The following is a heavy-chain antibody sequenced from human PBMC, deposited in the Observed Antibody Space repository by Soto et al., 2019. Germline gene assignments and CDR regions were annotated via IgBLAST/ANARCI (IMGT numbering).Heavy chain of an antibody. CDR2: IYTSGST. CDR3: AREGAVTKDYWYFDL. CDR1: GGSISSYY. V-gene: IGHV4-4*07. J-gene: IGHJ2*01. D-gene: IGHD4-17*01. Sequence: QVQLQESGPGLVKPSETLSLTCTVSGGSISSYYWSWIRQPAGKGLEWIGRIYTSGSTNYNPSLKSRVTRSVDTSKNQFSLKLSSVTAADTAVYYCAREGAVTKDYWYFDLWGRGTLVTVSS.